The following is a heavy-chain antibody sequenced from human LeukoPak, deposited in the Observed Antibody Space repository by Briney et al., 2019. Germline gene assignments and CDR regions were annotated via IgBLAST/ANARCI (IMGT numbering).Heavy chain of an antibody. CDR1: GGSIGSYY. J-gene: IGHJ4*02. V-gene: IGHV4-59*12. Sequence: SSETLSLTCTVSGGSIGSYYWSWIRQPPGKGLEWIGYIYYSGSTNYNPSLKSRVTISVDTSKNQFSLKLSSVTAADTAVYYCARGRRAGDFWSGYSTPWDYWGQGTLVTVSS. CDR3: ARGRRAGDFWSGYSTPWDY. CDR2: IYYSGST. D-gene: IGHD3-3*01.